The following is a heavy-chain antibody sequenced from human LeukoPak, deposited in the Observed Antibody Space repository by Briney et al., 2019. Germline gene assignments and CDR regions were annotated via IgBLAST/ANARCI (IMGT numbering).Heavy chain of an antibody. V-gene: IGHV3-11*01. CDR3: AKGAPSLVSKYYYDSSGYYYFEY. CDR2: ISRSGSTK. J-gene: IGHJ4*02. CDR1: GFTFSDYN. D-gene: IGHD3-22*01. Sequence: GGSLRLSCAASGFTFSDYNMRWIRQAPGKGLEWVSSISRSGSTKYYADSVKGRFTISRDNSKNSLYLQMNSLRTEDTALYYCAKGAPSLVSKYYYDSSGYYYFEYWGQGTLVTVSS.